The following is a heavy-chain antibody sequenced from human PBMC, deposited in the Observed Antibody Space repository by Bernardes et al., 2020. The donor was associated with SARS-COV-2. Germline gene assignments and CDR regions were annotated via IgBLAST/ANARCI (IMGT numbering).Heavy chain of an antibody. CDR1: GYTFTGYF. D-gene: IGHD2-21*02. V-gene: IGHV1-2*02. CDR2: INPNTGGT. Sequence: ASVKVSCKASGYTFTGYFIHWVRQAPGQRLEWMGWINPNTGGTNYIQKFQGRVTMTRDTSITTAYMELSRLGSDDTAIYYCARTRTTITTTGIPVDYCDQGSL. CDR3: ARTRTTITTTGIPVDY. J-gene: IGHJ1*01.